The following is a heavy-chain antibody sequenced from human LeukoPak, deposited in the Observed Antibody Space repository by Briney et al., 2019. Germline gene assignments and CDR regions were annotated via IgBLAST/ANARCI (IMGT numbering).Heavy chain of an antibody. D-gene: IGHD3-22*01. Sequence: LTGGSLRLSCAASGFNFKIYGMTWVRQAPGKGLEWVSALNGGGITYYADSVKGRFTISIDTSTNTLYLQMNSLRAEDTAVYYCAKKGDYDISGYYPLDYWGQGTLVTVSS. CDR3: AKKGDYDISGYYPLDY. CDR2: LNGGGIT. CDR1: GFNFKIYG. J-gene: IGHJ4*02. V-gene: IGHV3-23*01.